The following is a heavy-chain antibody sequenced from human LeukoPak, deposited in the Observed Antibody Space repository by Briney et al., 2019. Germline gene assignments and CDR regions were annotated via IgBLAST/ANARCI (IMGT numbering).Heavy chain of an antibody. CDR3: ARRALHAFDI. CDR1: DGSIRNSIYY. Sequence: SETLSLTCTVSDGSIRNSIYYWGWIRQPPGKGLEWIGNIYYSGTTYDNPSLKSRVTISVDTSNNQFSLKLFSVTAADTAVYSCARRALHAFDIWGQGTMVTVSS. CDR2: IYYSGTT. J-gene: IGHJ3*02. V-gene: IGHV4-39*01.